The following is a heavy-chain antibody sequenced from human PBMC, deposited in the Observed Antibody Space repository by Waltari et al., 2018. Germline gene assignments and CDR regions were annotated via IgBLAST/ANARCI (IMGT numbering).Heavy chain of an antibody. J-gene: IGHJ4*02. D-gene: IGHD3-9*01. CDR3: AREASYDILTVEPDY. CDR1: GYTFTGYY. V-gene: IGHV1-2*02. CDR2: INPNRGGT. Sequence: QVQLVQSGAEVKKPGASVKVSCKASGYTFTGYYMHWVRQAPGQGLEWRVWINPNRGGTNYAQKCQGRVTMTRDTSISTAYMELSRLRSDDTAVYYCAREASYDILTVEPDYWGQGTLVTVSS.